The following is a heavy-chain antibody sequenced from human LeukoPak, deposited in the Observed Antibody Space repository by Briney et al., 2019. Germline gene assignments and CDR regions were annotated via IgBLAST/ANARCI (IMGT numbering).Heavy chain of an antibody. Sequence: GRSLRLSCAASGFTSSSYGMHWVRQAPGKGLEWVAVISYDGSNKYYADSVKGRFTISRDNSKNTLYLQMNSLRAEDTAVYYCAKDSQYSSGWYGLGYWGQGTLVTVSS. CDR1: GFTSSSYG. D-gene: IGHD6-19*01. CDR2: ISYDGSNK. V-gene: IGHV3-30*18. J-gene: IGHJ4*02. CDR3: AKDSQYSSGWYGLGY.